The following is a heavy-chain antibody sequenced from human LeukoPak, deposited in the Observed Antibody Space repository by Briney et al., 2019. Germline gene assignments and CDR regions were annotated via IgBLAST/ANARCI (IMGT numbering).Heavy chain of an antibody. CDR2: IYTSGST. Sequence: HPSETLSLTCTVSGGSISSYYWTWIRQPAGKGLEWIGRIYTSGSTNYNPSLKSRVTMSVDTSKSQFSLKLSSVTAADTAVYYCARGHPYGGNYHFDYWGQGTLVTVSS. V-gene: IGHV4-4*07. J-gene: IGHJ4*02. CDR1: GGSISSYY. CDR3: ARGHPYGGNYHFDY. D-gene: IGHD1-26*01.